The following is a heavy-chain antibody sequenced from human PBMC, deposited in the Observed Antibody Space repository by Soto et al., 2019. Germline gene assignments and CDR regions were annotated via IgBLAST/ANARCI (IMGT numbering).Heavy chain of an antibody. V-gene: IGHV3-15*01. CDR2: IKSKTDGGTT. Sequence: VGSLRLSCVASGFTFSNAWMSWVRQAPGKGLEWVGRIKSKTDGGTTDYAAPVKGRFTISRDDSKNTLYLQMNSLKTEDTAVYYCTTALTPRDLSARPRYYYYYGMDVWGQGTTVTVSS. J-gene: IGHJ6*02. CDR3: TTALTPRDLSARPRYYYYYGMDV. CDR1: GFTFSNAW. D-gene: IGHD2-8*01.